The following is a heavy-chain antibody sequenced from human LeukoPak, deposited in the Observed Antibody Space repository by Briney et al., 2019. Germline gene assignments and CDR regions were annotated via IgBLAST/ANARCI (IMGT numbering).Heavy chain of an antibody. V-gene: IGHV3-74*01. CDR2: IKSDGSTT. D-gene: IGHD5-18*01. Sequence: GSLRLSCAASGFTFSSYWMHWVRQAPGKGLVWVSRIKSDGSTTTYADSVKGRFTISRDNAKNTLYLQMNSLRAEDTAVDYCARVVDTPFDYWGQGTLVTVSS. CDR3: ARVVDTPFDY. J-gene: IGHJ4*02. CDR1: GFTFSSYW.